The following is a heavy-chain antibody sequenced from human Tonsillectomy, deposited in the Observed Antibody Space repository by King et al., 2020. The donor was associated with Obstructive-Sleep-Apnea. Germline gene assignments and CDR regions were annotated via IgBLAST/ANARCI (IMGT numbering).Heavy chain of an antibody. J-gene: IGHJ3*01. CDR1: GASIINYY. Sequence: VQLQESGPGLVKPSETLSLTCTVSGASIINYYWSGIRQPPGKGLAWIGYIYYSGSTKYNPSLKSRVTISVDTSKNQFSLKLTSVTAADTAVYYCARSPYYAILTGYYNRALDVWGQGTMVTVSS. CDR3: ARSPYYAILTGYYNRALDV. D-gene: IGHD3-9*01. V-gene: IGHV4-59*12. CDR2: IYYSGST.